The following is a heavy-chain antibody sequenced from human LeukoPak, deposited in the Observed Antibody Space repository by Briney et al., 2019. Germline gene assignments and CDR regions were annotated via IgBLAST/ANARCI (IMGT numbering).Heavy chain of an antibody. Sequence: GGSLRLSCAASGFTFSSYSMNWVRQAPGKGLEWVSYISSSGSTIYYADSVKGRFTISRDNAKNSLYLQMNSLRAEDTAVYYCARILWFGEFYWGQGTLVTVSS. CDR2: ISSSGSTI. CDR3: ARILWFGEFY. D-gene: IGHD3-10*01. CDR1: GFTFSSYS. V-gene: IGHV3-48*04. J-gene: IGHJ4*02.